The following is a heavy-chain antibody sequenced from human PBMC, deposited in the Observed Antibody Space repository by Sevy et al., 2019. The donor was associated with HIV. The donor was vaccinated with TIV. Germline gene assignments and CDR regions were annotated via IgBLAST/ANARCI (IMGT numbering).Heavy chain of an antibody. CDR2: IYYSGST. D-gene: IGHD4-17*01. Sequence: SETLSLTCTVSGGSISSYYWSWIRQPPGKGLEWIGYIYYSGSTNYNPSLKSRVTISVDTPKNQFSLKLSSVTAADTAVYYCARDRRDYGDFADAFDIWGQGTMVTVSS. CDR1: GGSISSYY. CDR3: ARDRRDYGDFADAFDI. V-gene: IGHV4-59*01. J-gene: IGHJ3*02.